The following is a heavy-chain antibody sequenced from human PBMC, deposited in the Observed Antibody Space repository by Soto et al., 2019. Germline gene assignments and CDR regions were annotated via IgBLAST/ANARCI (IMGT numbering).Heavy chain of an antibody. Sequence: QVQLVQSGAEVKKPGSSVKVSCKASGGTFSSYAISWVRQAPGQGLEWMGGIIPIFGTANYAQKFQGRVTITADKSTSTAYMELSSLRSEDTAVYYCAREGPGWLLERCWFDPWGQGTPVTVSS. D-gene: IGHD3-22*01. CDR3: AREGPGWLLERCWFDP. V-gene: IGHV1-69*06. J-gene: IGHJ5*02. CDR2: IIPIFGTA. CDR1: GGTFSSYA.